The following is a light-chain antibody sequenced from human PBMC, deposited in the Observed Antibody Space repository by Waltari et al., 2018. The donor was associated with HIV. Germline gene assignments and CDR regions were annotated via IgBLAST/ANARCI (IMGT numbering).Light chain of an antibody. CDR3: QVWDSSSDHVV. V-gene: IGLV3-21*02. CDR2: DDS. CDR1: NIGSKK. Sequence: SSVLTQPPSVSVDPGPMDRIPCGGNNIGSKKVHRYQQKPGQAPVLVVYDDSDRPSGIPERFSGPNSGNTATLTISRVEAGDEADYYCQVWDSSSDHVVFGGGTKLTVL. J-gene: IGLJ2*01.